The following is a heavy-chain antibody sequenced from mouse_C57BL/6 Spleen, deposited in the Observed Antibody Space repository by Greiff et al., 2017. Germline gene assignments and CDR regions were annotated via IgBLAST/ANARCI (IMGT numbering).Heavy chain of an antibody. Sequence: EVKLMESGGGLVKPGGSLKLSCAASGFTFSDYGMHWVRQAPEKGLEWVAYISSGSSTIYYADTVKGRFTISRDNAKNTLFLQMTSLRSEDTAMYYCARLDYDEYYYAMDYWGQGTSGTVSS. V-gene: IGHV5-17*01. D-gene: IGHD2-4*01. J-gene: IGHJ4*01. CDR2: ISSGSSTI. CDR1: GFTFSDYG. CDR3: ARLDYDEYYYAMDY.